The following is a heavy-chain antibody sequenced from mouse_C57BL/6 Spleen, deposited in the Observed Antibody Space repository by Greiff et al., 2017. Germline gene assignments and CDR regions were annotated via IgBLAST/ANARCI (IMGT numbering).Heavy chain of an antibody. D-gene: IGHD2-2*01. CDR1: GYSFTDYN. V-gene: IGHV1-39*01. CDR3: ARLWLRRDWYFDV. Sequence: EVQLVESGPELVKPGASVKISCKASGYSFTDYNMNWVKQSNGKSLEWIGVINPNYGTTSYNQKFKGKATLTVDQSSSTAYMQLNSLTSEDSAVYYCARLWLRRDWYFDVWGTGTTVTVSS. CDR2: INPNYGTT. J-gene: IGHJ1*03.